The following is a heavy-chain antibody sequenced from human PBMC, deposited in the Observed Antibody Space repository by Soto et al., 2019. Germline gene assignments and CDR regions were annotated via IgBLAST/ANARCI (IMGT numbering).Heavy chain of an antibody. CDR3: AGETALVTRFFDS. V-gene: IGHV4-31*11. CDR1: GGSISTGGYY. Sequence: QVQLQESGPGLVKPSQTLSLTCAVSGGSISTGGYYWTWIRQHPTKGLEWIGYIHYTGSTYYSPSLNSRLTILVDTSNNQFSLKLSSVTSADTAVYYGAGETALVTRFFDSWGQGALVTVSS. CDR2: IHYTGST. D-gene: IGHD2-21*02. J-gene: IGHJ4*02.